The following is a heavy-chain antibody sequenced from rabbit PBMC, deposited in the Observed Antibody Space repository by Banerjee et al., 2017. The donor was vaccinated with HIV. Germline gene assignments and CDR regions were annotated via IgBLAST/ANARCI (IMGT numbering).Heavy chain of an antibody. CDR3: ARDLAGVIGWNFDL. CDR1: GFSFSSYH. Sequence: QSLEESGGDLVKPGASLTLTCTASGFSFSSYHMCWVRQAPGKGLEWIACINTSSGSTVYATWAKGRFTISRTSSTTVALQMTSLTAADTATYFCARDLAGVIGWNFDLWGPGTLVTVS. CDR2: INTSSGST. D-gene: IGHD4-1*01. J-gene: IGHJ4*01. V-gene: IGHV1S40*01.